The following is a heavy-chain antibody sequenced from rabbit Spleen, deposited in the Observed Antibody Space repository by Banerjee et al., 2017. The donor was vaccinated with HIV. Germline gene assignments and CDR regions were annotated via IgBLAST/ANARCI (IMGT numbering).Heavy chain of an antibody. CDR2: IDGGSSGTT. V-gene: IGHV1S45*01. CDR3: AKSYSRSGYIPWDL. J-gene: IGHJ3*01. D-gene: IGHD1-1*01. CDR1: GFSFSSSYW. Sequence: QEQLVESGGGLVQPEGSLTLTCTASGFSFSSSYWICWVRQAPGKGLEWIACIDGGSSGTTYYASWAKGRFTISKTSSTTVTLQMTSLTDADTAINFCAKSYSRSGYIPWDLWGPGTLVTVS.